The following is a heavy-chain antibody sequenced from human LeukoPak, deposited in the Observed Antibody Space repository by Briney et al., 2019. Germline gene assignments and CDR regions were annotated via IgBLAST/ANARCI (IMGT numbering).Heavy chain of an antibody. CDR1: GFTVSSNY. D-gene: IGHD3-10*01. CDR2: IYSGGST. Sequence: GGSLRLSCAASGFTVSSNYMSWVRQAPGKGLEWVSVIYSGGSTYYADSVKGRFTISRGNSKNTLYLQMNSRGPEDTAVYYGAGPDDVLLWWGDFSYWGQGTLVTVSS. CDR3: AGPDDVLLWWGDFSY. J-gene: IGHJ4*02. V-gene: IGHV3-53*01.